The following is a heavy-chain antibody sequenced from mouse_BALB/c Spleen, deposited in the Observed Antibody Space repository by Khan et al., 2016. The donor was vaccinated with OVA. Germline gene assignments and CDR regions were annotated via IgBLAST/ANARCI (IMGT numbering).Heavy chain of an antibody. CDR2: VSTGGSYT. CDR3: KRLAYYYDSEMVTK. D-gene: IGHD1-1*01. CDR1: GFTFSTYY. J-gene: IGHJ3*02. Sequence: EVQLVESGGDLVKPGGSLNLSCAASGFTFSTYYMSWVRQAPDKRLEWVATVSTGGSYTYYHASVKGRFTISRDNSKNTLYLQMSGLRSEDTAMIYEKRLAYYYDSEMVTKWGQGTLVTVSA. V-gene: IGHV5-6*01.